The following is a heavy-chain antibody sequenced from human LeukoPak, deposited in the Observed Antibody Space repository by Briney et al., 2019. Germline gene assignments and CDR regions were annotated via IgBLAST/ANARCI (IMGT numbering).Heavy chain of an antibody. CDR1: GGSISSGDYY. J-gene: IGHJ4*02. CDR2: IYYSGST. CDR3: ARAFGGNRLWSVID. Sequence: SETLSLTCTVSGGSISSGDYYWSWIRQPPGKGLEWIGYIYYSGSTYYNPSLKSRVTLSVDTSKNQFSLKLSSVTAADTAVYYCARAFGGNRLWSVIDWGQGTLVTVSS. D-gene: IGHD2-21*01. V-gene: IGHV4-30-4*02.